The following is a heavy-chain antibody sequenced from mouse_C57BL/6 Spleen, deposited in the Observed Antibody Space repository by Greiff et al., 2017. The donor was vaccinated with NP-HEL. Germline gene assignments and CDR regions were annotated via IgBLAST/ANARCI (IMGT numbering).Heavy chain of an antibody. CDR3: ARQEGYGSSFGDY. D-gene: IGHD1-1*01. Sequence: VQLQQSGAELVMPGASVKLSCKASGYTFTSYWMHWVKQRPGQGLEWIGEIDPSDSYTNYNQKFKGKSTLTVDKSSSTAYMQLSSLTSEDSAVYYCARQEGYGSSFGDYWGQGTTLTVSS. CDR2: IDPSDSYT. CDR1: GYTFTSYW. J-gene: IGHJ2*01. V-gene: IGHV1-69*01.